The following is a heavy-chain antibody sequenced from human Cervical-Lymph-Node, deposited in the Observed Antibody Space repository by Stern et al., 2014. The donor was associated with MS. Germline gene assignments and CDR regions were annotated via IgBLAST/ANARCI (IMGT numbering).Heavy chain of an antibody. D-gene: IGHD4-17*01. CDR2: ISYDGSNK. J-gene: IGHJ4*02. V-gene: IGHV3-30*18. CDR3: AKDSTVTIFDY. CDR1: GFTFSSYG. Sequence: VQLVESGGGVVQPGRSLRLSCAASGFTFSSYGMHWVRQAPGKGLEWVAVISYDGSNKYYAVSVKGRFTISRDNSKNTLYLQMNSLRAEDTAVYYCAKDSTVTIFDYWGQGTLVTVSS.